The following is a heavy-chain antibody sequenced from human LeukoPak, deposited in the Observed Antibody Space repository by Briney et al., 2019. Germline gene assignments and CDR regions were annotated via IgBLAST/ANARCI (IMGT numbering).Heavy chain of an antibody. CDR2: IKQDGSEK. V-gene: IGHV3-7*01. Sequence: GGSLRLSCAASGFTFSSHWMSWVRQAPGKGLEWVANIKQDGSEKYYVDSVKGRFTISRDNAKNSLYLQMNSLRAEDTAVYYCAISWGHFDYWGQGALVTVSS. CDR3: AISWGHFDY. J-gene: IGHJ4*02. CDR1: GFTFSSHW. D-gene: IGHD3-16*01.